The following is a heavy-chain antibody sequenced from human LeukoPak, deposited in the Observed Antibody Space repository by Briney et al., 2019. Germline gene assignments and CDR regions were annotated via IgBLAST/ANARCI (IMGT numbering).Heavy chain of an antibody. CDR2: ISGSGGST. D-gene: IGHD6-19*01. J-gene: IGHJ4*02. V-gene: IGHV3-23*01. Sequence: GGSLRLSCAASGLTFSSYAMSWVRQAPGKGLEWVSAISGSGGSTYYADSVKGRFTISRDNSENTLYLQMNSLRAEDTAVYYCAKGAGIAVAGYYFDYWGQGTLVTVSS. CDR1: GLTFSSYA. CDR3: AKGAGIAVAGYYFDY.